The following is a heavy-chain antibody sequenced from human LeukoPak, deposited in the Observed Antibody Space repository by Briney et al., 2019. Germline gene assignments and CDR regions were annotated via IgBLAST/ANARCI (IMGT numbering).Heavy chain of an antibody. D-gene: IGHD3-22*01. CDR2: IYISGST. CDR1: GDSISSGSYY. CDR3: ASAYYYDSSGYYGVSQGAFDI. J-gene: IGHJ3*02. V-gene: IGHV4-61*02. Sequence: PSQTLSLTCTVSGDSISSGSYYWNWIRQPAGKGLEWIGRIYISGSTNYNPTLESRVTISVDRSRNQFSLKLSSVTAADTAMYYCASAYYYDSSGYYGVSQGAFDIWGQGTMVTVSS.